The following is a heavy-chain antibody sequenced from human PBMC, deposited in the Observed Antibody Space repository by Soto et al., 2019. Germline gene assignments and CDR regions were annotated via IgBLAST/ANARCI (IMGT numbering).Heavy chain of an antibody. Sequence: ASVKVSCKVSGYTLTELSMHWVRQAPGKGLEWMGGFDPEGGEAIYAQKFQGRVTMTEDTSTDTAYMELSSLRSEDTAVYYCATVLPPYYDILTGYLFDYWGQGTLVTVSS. V-gene: IGHV1-24*01. J-gene: IGHJ4*02. CDR2: FDPEGGEA. D-gene: IGHD3-9*01. CDR1: GYTLTELS. CDR3: ATVLPPYYDILTGYLFDY.